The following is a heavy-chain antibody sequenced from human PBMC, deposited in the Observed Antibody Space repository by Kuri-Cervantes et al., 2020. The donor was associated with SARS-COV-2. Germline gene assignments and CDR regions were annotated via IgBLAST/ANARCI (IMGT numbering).Heavy chain of an antibody. CDR3: TRDRRRYSGDTSHFYMDV. CDR2: ISDWSLNI. D-gene: IGHD5-12*01. J-gene: IGHJ6*03. V-gene: IGHV3-48*01. Sequence: GESLKISCAASGFTFRSPHMNWVRQAPGKGLEWISSISDWSLNIYYADSVKGRFNISRDNAKNSLFLQMNSLRVEDTAVYYCTRDRRRYSGDTSHFYMDVWGTGTTVTVSS. CDR1: GFTFRSPH.